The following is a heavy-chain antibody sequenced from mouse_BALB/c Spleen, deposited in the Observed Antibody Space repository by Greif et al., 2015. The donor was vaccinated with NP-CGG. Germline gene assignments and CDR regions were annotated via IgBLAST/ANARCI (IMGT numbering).Heavy chain of an antibody. CDR1: GFSLTSYG. V-gene: IGHV2-2*02. CDR2: IWSGGST. D-gene: IGHD2-10*01. CDR3: ARPPYYGNYWDFDV. Sequence: QVQLQQPGPGLVQPSQSLSITCTVSGFSLTSYGVHWVRQSPGKGLEWLGVIWSGGSTDYNAAFISRLSISKDNSKSQVFFKMNSLQANDTAIDHCARPPYYGNYWDFDVWGAGTTVTVSS. J-gene: IGHJ1*01.